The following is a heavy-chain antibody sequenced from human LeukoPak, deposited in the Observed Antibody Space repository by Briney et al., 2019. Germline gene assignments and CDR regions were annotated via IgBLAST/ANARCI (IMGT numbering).Heavy chain of an antibody. V-gene: IGHV4-59*01. D-gene: IGHD2-2*01. CDR2: IFNSGST. J-gene: IGHJ4*02. CDR1: GGYLSSYY. CDR3: ALGDCSSTSCYVFDY. Sequence: PPETLSLTCTVSGGYLSSYYWSWIRQPPGTGLGWIGYIFNSGSTNYNPSLKSRVTISVDTSKNQFSLKLSSVTAADTAVYFCALGDCSSTSCYVFDYWGQGTLVTVSS.